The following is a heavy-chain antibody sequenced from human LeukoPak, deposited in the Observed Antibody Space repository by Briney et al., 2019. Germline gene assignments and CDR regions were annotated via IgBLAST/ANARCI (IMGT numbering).Heavy chain of an antibody. V-gene: IGHV1-69*06. D-gene: IGHD2-15*01. J-gene: IGHJ5*02. CDR1: GGSFSSYA. CDR2: IIPIFGTA. CDR3: ARGDVLVAAATTWNNWFDP. Sequence: GASVKVSCKASGGSFSSYAISWVRQAPGQGLEWMGGIIPIFGTANYAQKFQGRVTITADKSTSTAYMELSSLRSEDTAVYYCARGDVLVAAATTWNNWFDPWGQGTLVTVSS.